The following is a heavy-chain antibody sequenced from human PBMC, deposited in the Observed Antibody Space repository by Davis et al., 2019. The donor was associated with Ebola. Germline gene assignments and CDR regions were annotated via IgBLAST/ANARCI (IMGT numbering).Heavy chain of an antibody. D-gene: IGHD3-22*01. CDR1: GFTFSSYA. V-gene: IGHV3-23*01. CDR2: IIGSGGRT. CDR3: AKDEGSPDTSGYYPGDY. J-gene: IGHJ4*02. Sequence: GESLKISCAASGFTFSSYAMSWVRQAPGKGPEWVSAIIGSGGRTYYADSVKGRFTTSRDNSKNTVYLQMNSLRAEDTAVYYCAKDEGSPDTSGYYPGDYWGQGTLVTVSS.